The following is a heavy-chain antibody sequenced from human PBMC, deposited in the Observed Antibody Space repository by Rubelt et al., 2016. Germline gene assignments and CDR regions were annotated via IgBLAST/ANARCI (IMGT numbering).Heavy chain of an antibody. Sequence: QVQLQQWGAGLLKPSETLSLTCAVYGGSFSGYYWSWIRQPPGKGLEWIGEINHSGSTNYNPSLKSRVTRSVDPSKSQFSRKLSSVTAADTAVYYCARRLYSSGDFYFDYWGQGTLVTVSS. CDR2: INHSGST. J-gene: IGHJ4*02. V-gene: IGHV4-34*01. CDR1: GGSFSGYY. CDR3: ARRLYSSGDFYFDY. D-gene: IGHD3-22*01.